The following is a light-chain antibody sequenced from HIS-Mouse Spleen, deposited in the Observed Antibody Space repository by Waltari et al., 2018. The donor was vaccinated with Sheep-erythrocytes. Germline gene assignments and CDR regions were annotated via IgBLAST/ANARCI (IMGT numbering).Light chain of an antibody. CDR1: TRAVGGSNY. V-gene: IGLV2-11*01. CDR3: CSYAGSYNHV. J-gene: IGLJ1*01. Sequence: QSALTQPRSVSGSPGQSVTISCTGTTRAVGGSNYLSWYQPHPGKAPKLMIYDVSKRPSGVPDRFSGSKSGNTASLTISGLQAEDEADYYCCSYAGSYNHVFATGTKVTVL. CDR2: DVS.